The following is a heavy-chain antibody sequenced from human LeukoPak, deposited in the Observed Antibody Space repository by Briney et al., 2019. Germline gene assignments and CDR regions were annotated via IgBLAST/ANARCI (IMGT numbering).Heavy chain of an antibody. D-gene: IGHD6-13*01. V-gene: IGHV4-34*01. CDR3: ARRFPMYSSSRSFDY. CDR2: INHSGST. Sequence: SETLSLTCAVYGGSFSGYYWSWIRQPPGKGLEWIGEINHSGSTNYNPSLKSRVTISVDTSKNQFSLKLSSVTAADTAVYYCARRFPMYSSSRSFDYWGQGTLVTVSS. J-gene: IGHJ4*02. CDR1: GGSFSGYY.